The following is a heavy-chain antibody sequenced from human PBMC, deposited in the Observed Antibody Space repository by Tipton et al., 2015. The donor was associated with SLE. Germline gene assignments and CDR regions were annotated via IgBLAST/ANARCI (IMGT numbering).Heavy chain of an antibody. CDR1: GGPTTRHY. CDR2: VNYSGST. CDR3: ARSERSDSLNVGGH. J-gene: IGHJ4*02. V-gene: IGHV4-59*11. Sequence: TLSLTCTVSGGPTTRHYWTWVRQSPGKGLEGIGYVNYSGSTRYNPALKTRVSISIDTSMNQFSLKMTSMTAADTAVYYCARSERSDSLNVGGHGGEGTLVNV. D-gene: IGHD2-21*01.